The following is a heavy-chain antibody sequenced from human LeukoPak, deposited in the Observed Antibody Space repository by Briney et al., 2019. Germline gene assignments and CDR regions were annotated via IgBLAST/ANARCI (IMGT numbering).Heavy chain of an antibody. Sequence: GRSLRLSCAASGFTFSSYGMHWVRQAPGKGLEWVAVIWYDGSNKYYADSVKGRFTISRDNSKNTLYLQMNSLRAEDTAVYYCAREGDYGDYSRAFDIWGQGTMVTVSS. CDR2: IWYDGSNK. CDR3: AREGDYGDYSRAFDI. CDR1: GFTFSSYG. D-gene: IGHD4-17*01. V-gene: IGHV3-33*01. J-gene: IGHJ3*02.